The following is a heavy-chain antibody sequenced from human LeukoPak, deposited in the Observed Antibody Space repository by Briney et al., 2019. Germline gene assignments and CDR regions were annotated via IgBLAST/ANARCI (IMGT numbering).Heavy chain of an antibody. Sequence: GGSLRLSCAASGFTFDDYAMHWVRQAPGKGLEWVSGISWNSGSIGYADSVKGRFTISRDNAKNSLYPQMNSLRAEDTALYYCAKDLQYYYDSSGWFQHWGQGTLVTVSS. V-gene: IGHV3-9*01. CDR2: ISWNSGSI. CDR3: AKDLQYYYDSSGWFQH. D-gene: IGHD3-22*01. J-gene: IGHJ1*01. CDR1: GFTFDDYA.